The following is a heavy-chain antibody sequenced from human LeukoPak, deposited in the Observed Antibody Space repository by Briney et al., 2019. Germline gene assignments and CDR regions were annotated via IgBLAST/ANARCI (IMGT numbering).Heavy chain of an antibody. CDR2: ILPIFGTA. J-gene: IGHJ4*02. Sequence: SVTVSCMASGGTFSSYAISWVRQAPGQGLEWMGGILPIFGTANYAQKFQGRVTITADESTSTAYMELSSLRSEDTAVYYCAQSHDILTGYYIPDYWGQGTLVTVSS. CDR3: AQSHDILTGYYIPDY. V-gene: IGHV1-69*13. CDR1: GGTFSSYA. D-gene: IGHD3-9*01.